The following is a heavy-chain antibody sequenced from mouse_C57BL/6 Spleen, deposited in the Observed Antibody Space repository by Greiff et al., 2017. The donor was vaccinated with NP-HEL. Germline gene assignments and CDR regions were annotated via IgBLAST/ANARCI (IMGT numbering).Heavy chain of an antibody. Sequence: LQESGAELVRPGASVTLSCKASGYTFTDYEMHWVKQTPVHGLEWIGAIDPETGGTAYNQKFKGKAILTADKSSSTAYMELRSLTSEDSAVYYCTTIYYGYGGDYWGQGTTLTVSS. J-gene: IGHJ2*01. CDR1: GYTFTDYE. CDR3: TTIYYGYGGDY. CDR2: IDPETGGT. V-gene: IGHV1-15*01. D-gene: IGHD2-2*01.